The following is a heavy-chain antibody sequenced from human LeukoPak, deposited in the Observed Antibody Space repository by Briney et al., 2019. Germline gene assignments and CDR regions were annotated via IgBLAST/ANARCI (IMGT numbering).Heavy chain of an antibody. CDR3: ARLIPDTAMDMYYFDY. Sequence: SQTLSLTCAISGDSVSSNSAAWNWIRQSPSRGLEWLGRTYYRSKGYNDYAVSVKSRITINPDTSKNQFSLQLNSVTPEDTAVYYCARLIPDTAMDMYYFDYWGQGTLVTVSS. V-gene: IGHV6-1*01. CDR2: TYYRSKGYN. J-gene: IGHJ4*02. D-gene: IGHD5-18*01. CDR1: GDSVSSNSAA.